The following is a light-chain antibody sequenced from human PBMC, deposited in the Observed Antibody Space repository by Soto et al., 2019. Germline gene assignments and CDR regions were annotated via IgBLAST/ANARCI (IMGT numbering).Light chain of an antibody. CDR2: GAS. J-gene: IGKJ1*01. V-gene: IGKV3-20*01. CDR1: QSVSSY. CDR3: QQYGSSPT. Sequence: IVMTQYPATLSVSPGERATLSCRASQSVSSYLAWYQQKPGQAPRLLIYGASSRAAGIPDRFSGSGSGTDFTLTISRLEPEDFAVYHCQQYGSSPTFGQGTKVDI.